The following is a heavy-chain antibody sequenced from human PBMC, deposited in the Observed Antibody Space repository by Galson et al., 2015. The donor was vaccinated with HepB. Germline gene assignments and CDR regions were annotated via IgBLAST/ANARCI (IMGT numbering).Heavy chain of an antibody. CDR1: GFTFDDYT. J-gene: IGHJ6*02. CDR2: ISWDGGST. D-gene: IGHD3-10*01. V-gene: IGHV3-43*01. Sequence: SLRLSCAASGFTFDDYTMHWVRQAPGKGLEWVSLISWDGGSTYYADSVKGRFTISRDNSKNSLYLQMNSLRTEDTALYYCARFGELLTYYYGMDVWGQGTTVTVSS. CDR3: ARFGELLTYYYGMDV.